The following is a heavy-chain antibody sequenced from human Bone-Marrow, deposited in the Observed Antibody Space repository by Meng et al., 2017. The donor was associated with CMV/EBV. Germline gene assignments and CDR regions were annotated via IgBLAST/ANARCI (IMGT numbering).Heavy chain of an antibody. J-gene: IGHJ6*02. D-gene: IGHD2-2*01. Sequence: GESLKISCAASGFTFSSYWMHWVRQAPGKGLVWVSRINSDGSSTSYADSVKGRFTISRDNAKNTLYLQMNSLRAEDTAVYYCARDIIVVVPSFLAPDYYYGMDVWGQGTTVTVSS. V-gene: IGHV3-74*01. CDR2: INSDGSST. CDR1: GFTFSSYW. CDR3: ARDIIVVVPSFLAPDYYYGMDV.